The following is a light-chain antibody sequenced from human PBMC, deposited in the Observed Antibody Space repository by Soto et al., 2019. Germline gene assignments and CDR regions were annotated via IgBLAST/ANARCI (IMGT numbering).Light chain of an antibody. CDR2: EGS. J-gene: IGLJ2*01. V-gene: IGLV2-23*01. CDR3: CSYAGSSTLI. Sequence: QSVLTQPASVSGSPGQSITISCTGTSSDLGTYNVVSWYQQHPGKAPKLMIYEGSKRPSGVSNRFSGSKSGNTASLTISGLQAEDEADYYCCSYAGSSTLIFGGGTKVTVL. CDR1: SSDLGTYNV.